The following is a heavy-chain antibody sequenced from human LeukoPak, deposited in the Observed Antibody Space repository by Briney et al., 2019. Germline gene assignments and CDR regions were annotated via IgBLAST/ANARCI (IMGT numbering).Heavy chain of an antibody. CDR1: GGSISSSSYY. J-gene: IGHJ4*02. D-gene: IGHD1-26*01. CDR3: ARESSPVGASDY. CDR2: IYYSGST. V-gene: IGHV4-39*07. Sequence: SETLSLTCTVSGGSISSSSYYWGWIRQPPGKGLEWIGSIYYSGSTYYNPSLKSRVTTSVDTSKNQFSLKLSSVTAADTAVYYCARESSPVGASDYWGQGTLVTVSS.